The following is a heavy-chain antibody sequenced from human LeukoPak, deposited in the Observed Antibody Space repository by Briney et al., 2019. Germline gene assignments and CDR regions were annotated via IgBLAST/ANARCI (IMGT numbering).Heavy chain of an antibody. D-gene: IGHD2-2*01. Sequence: PGGSLRLSCAASGFTFSGYWMTWVRQAPGKGLEWVANLNQDGSEKYYVASVKGRFTISRDNTKNSLYLQMNSLRAEDTAVYYCARVGYCSTTSCYWRAFDYWGQGTLVTVSS. CDR1: GFTFSGYW. V-gene: IGHV3-7*01. J-gene: IGHJ4*02. CDR3: ARVGYCSTTSCYWRAFDY. CDR2: LNQDGSEK.